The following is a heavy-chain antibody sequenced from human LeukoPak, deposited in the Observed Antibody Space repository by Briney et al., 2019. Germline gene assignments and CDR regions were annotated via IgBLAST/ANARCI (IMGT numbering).Heavy chain of an antibody. CDR2: IYYSGTT. CDR3: ARAACSSTSCYAGYYYGMDV. CDR1: GDSISSGGSY. Sequence: SETLSLTCTVSGDSISSGGSYWSWTRQHPGEGLEWIGYIYYSGTTNYNPSLKSRVTISVDTSKNQFSLKLSSVTAADTAVYYCARAACSSTSCYAGYYYGMDVWGQGTTVTVPS. J-gene: IGHJ6*02. D-gene: IGHD2-2*01. V-gene: IGHV4-31*03.